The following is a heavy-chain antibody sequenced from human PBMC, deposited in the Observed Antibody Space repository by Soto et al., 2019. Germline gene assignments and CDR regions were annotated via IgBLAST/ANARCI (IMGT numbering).Heavy chain of an antibody. CDR3: ARRHDTSGYSEY. CDR2: IYPVDSDT. CDR1: GYNFADYW. D-gene: IGHD3-22*01. J-gene: IGHJ4*02. V-gene: IGHV5-51*01. Sequence: PGESLKISWKGSGYNFADYWMGWVRQMPGKGLEWMGIIYPVDSDTRYSPSFQGHVTISADKSISTAYLQWSSLKASDTAMYYCARRHDTSGYSEYWVKGTLVTVSS.